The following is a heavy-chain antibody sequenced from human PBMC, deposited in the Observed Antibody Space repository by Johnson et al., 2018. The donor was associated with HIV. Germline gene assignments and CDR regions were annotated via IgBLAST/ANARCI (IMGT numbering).Heavy chain of an antibody. V-gene: IGHV3-53*01. Sequence: VQLVESGGKLIQPGGSLRLSCAASEFTVSSNYMSWVRQAPGKGLEWVSIIYDGDATYYADSVKGRFTISRDNSKNSLYLQMNSLRTEDTALYYCAKGGVAAAKGAFDIWGQGTMVTVSS. CDR2: IYDGDAT. J-gene: IGHJ3*02. D-gene: IGHD6-25*01. CDR3: AKGGVAAAKGAFDI. CDR1: EFTVSSNY.